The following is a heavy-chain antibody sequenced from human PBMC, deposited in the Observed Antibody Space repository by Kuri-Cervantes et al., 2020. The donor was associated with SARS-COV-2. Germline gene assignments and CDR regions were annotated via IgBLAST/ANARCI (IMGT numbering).Heavy chain of an antibody. CDR1: GFTFSSYG. Sequence: GGSLRLSCAASGFTFSSYGMHWVRQAPGKGLEWVAFIRYDGSNKYYADSVKGRFTISRDNSKNTLYLQMNSLKAEDTAVYYCAKDVVVGAHGVFDYWGQGTLVTVSS. CDR3: AKDVVVGAHGVFDY. V-gene: IGHV3-30*02. CDR2: IRYDGSNK. D-gene: IGHD1-26*01. J-gene: IGHJ4*02.